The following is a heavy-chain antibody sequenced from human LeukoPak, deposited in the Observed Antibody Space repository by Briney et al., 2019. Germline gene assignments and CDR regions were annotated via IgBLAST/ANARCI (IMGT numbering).Heavy chain of an antibody. CDR2: MNPNSGNT. Sequence: GASVKVSCKASGYTFTRYDINWVRQATGQGLEWMGWMNPNSGNTGYAQKFQGRVTITRNTSISTAYMELSSLRSEETAVYYCARSTVAGRFDDVGQGTLVTVSS. V-gene: IGHV1-8*03. J-gene: IGHJ4*02. D-gene: IGHD6-19*01. CDR3: ARSTVAGRFDD. CDR1: GYTFTRYD.